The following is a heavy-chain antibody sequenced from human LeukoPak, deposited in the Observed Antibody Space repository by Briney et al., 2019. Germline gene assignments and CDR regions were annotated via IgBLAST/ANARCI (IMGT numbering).Heavy chain of an antibody. V-gene: IGHV4-34*01. CDR3: ARELLWFGELLYAFDI. CDR1: GGSFSGYY. J-gene: IGHJ3*02. Sequence: SETLSLTCAVYGGSFSGYYWSWIRQPPGKGLEWIGEINHSGSTNYNPSLKSRVTISVDTSKNQFSLKLSSVTAADTAVYYCARELLWFGELLYAFDIWGQGTMVTVSS. CDR2: INHSGST. D-gene: IGHD3-10*01.